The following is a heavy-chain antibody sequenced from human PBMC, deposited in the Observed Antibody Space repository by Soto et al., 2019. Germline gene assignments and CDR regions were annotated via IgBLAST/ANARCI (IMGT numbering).Heavy chain of an antibody. CDR3: ARVYCCADCSPYQPLDY. Sequence: EVQLVESGGGLVQPGGSLRLSCAASGFTFSSYWMSWVRQAPGKGLEWVANIKQDGSEKYYVDSVKGRFTISRDNAKNSLYLQMNSLRAEDTAVYYCARVYCCADCSPYQPLDYWGQGTLVTVSS. J-gene: IGHJ4*02. CDR1: GFTFSSYW. CDR2: IKQDGSEK. V-gene: IGHV3-7*01. D-gene: IGHD2-21*01.